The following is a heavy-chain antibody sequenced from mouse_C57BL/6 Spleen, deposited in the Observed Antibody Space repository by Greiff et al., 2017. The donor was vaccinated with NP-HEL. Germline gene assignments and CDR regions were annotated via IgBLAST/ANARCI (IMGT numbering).Heavy chain of an antibody. CDR1: GYTFTEYT. CDR2: FYPGSGSI. Sequence: QVQLKQSGAELVKPGASVKLSCKASGYTFTEYTIHWVKQRSGQGLEWIGWFYPGSGSIKYNEKFKDKATLTADKSSSTVYMELSRLTSEDSAVYFCARHEDRGNYVDYYAMDYWGQGTSVTVSS. CDR3: ARHEDRGNYVDYYAMDY. V-gene: IGHV1-62-2*01. J-gene: IGHJ4*01. D-gene: IGHD2-1*01.